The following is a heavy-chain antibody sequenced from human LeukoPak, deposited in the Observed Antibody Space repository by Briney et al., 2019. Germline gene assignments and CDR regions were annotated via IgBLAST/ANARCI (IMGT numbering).Heavy chain of an antibody. CDR1: GFTFSSYA. Sequence: PGRSLRLSCAASGFTFSSYAMHWVRQAPGKGLEGVAVISYDGSNKYYADSVKGRFHLSRDNSKNTLYLQMNRLRAEDTAVYYCARVEQAGYSSGWLDYWGQGTLVPVSS. V-gene: IGHV3-30*01. J-gene: IGHJ4*02. CDR3: ARVEQAGYSSGWLDY. D-gene: IGHD6-19*01. CDR2: ISYDGSNK.